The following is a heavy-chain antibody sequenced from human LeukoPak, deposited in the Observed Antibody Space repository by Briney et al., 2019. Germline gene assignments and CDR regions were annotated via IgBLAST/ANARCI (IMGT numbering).Heavy chain of an antibody. CDR3: AREEVIAIFDY. CDR2: IYSGGST. CDR1: GFTVGSYY. D-gene: IGHD2-21*01. Sequence: PGGSLRLSCAASGFTVGSYYMSWVRQAPGKGLEWVSIIYSGGSTYYSDSVKGRFTISRDNSQNTVYLQMNRQGGEDTAVYYCAREEVIAIFDYWGQGTLVTVSS. J-gene: IGHJ4*02. V-gene: IGHV3-66*02.